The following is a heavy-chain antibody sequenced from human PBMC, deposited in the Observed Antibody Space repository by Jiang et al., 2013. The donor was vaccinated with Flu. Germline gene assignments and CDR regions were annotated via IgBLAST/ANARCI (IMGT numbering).Heavy chain of an antibody. V-gene: IGHV2-70*01. CDR3: ARNFAGNFDY. CDR2: IDWDEDQ. J-gene: IGHJ4*02. D-gene: IGHD3-9*01. Sequence: LALIDWDEDQYYSTSLKTRITISKDTSRNQVVLRVTNMDPVDTATYYCARNFAGNFDYWGQGIRVTVSS.